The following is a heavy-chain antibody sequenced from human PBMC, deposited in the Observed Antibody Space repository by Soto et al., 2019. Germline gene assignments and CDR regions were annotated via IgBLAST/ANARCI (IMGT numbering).Heavy chain of an antibody. D-gene: IGHD1-26*01. V-gene: IGHV3-33*01. CDR2: IWYDASNK. CDR3: ARGRVDGGELDL. Sequence: VQLVESGGGVVQPGRSLRLSCAASGFTFRTYGMYWVRQAPGKGLEWVAVIWYDASNKYYADSVKGRLTISRDNSENTLYLQMNSLRAEDTAVYYCARGRVDGGELDLWGQGTLVNVSS. J-gene: IGHJ4*02. CDR1: GFTFRTYG.